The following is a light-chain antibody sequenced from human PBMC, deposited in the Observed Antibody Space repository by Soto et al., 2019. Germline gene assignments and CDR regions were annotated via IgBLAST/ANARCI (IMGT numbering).Light chain of an antibody. CDR3: LLYYGGAQCVV. Sequence: QTVVTQEPSLTVSPGGTVTLTCASSTGAVTSGHFPNWIQQRPGQAPRTLIYSTTNKHSRTPARFSGSLLGGKADLTLSGVQPEDEAEYFCLLYYGGAQCVVLGGGTQLTGL. CDR1: TGAVTSGHF. J-gene: IGLJ2*01. CDR2: STT. V-gene: IGLV7-43*01.